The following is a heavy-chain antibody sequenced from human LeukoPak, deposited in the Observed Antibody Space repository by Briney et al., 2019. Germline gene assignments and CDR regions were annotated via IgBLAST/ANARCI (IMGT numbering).Heavy chain of an antibody. J-gene: IGHJ5*02. Sequence: SETLSLTCAVYGGSFSGYYWSWIRQPPGKGLEWIGEINHSGSTNYNPSLKSRVTISVDTSKNQFSLKLSSVTAADTAVYYCARAGPIVVVPAAILRTRNSNRFDPWGQGTLVTVSS. D-gene: IGHD2-2*02. CDR3: ARAGPIVVVPAAILRTRNSNRFDP. CDR2: INHSGST. CDR1: GGSFSGYY. V-gene: IGHV4-34*01.